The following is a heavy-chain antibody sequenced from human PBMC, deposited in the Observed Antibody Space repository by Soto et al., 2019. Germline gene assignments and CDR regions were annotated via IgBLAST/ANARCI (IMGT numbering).Heavy chain of an antibody. CDR1: GYSFSNYA. CDR2: INIGDGAT. Sequence: QVQLVQSGAEVKKPGASVKVSCKASGYSFSNYAMHWVRQAPGQRLEWLGWINIGDGATVHSQNFQGRVTXXRXTXXTTVYMELSSLRSEDTAIYYCARRDGIALAGVLDYWGQGTLVTVSS. J-gene: IGHJ4*02. D-gene: IGHD6-19*01. V-gene: IGHV1-3*04. CDR3: ARRDGIALAGVLDY.